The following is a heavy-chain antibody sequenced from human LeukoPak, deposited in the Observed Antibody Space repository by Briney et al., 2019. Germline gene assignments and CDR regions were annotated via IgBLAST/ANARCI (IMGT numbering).Heavy chain of an antibody. D-gene: IGHD6-13*01. J-gene: IGHJ6*03. CDR1: GFTFSSYS. Sequence: GGSLRLSCAASGFTFSSYSMNWVRQAPGKGLEWVSYISSSSSTIYYADSVKGRFTISRDNAKNSLYLQMNSLRAEDTAVYYCARDSSSWFDYYYYYYMDVWGKGTTVTVSS. V-gene: IGHV3-48*01. CDR3: ARDSSSWFDYYYYYYMDV. CDR2: ISSSSSTI.